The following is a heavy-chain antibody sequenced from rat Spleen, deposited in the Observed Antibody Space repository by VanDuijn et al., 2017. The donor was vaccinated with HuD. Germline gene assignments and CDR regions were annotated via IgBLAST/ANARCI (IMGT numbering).Heavy chain of an antibody. V-gene: IGHV5-31*01. CDR1: GFTFNYYW. CDR3: TRENWELDV. D-gene: IGHD5-1*01. J-gene: IGHJ2*01. Sequence: EVQLVESGGGLVQPGRSLKLSCVTSGFTFNYYWMTWIRQAPGKGLEWVATITHTDGSTYYPDSVKGRFTISRDNAKNTLYLQMNSLRSEDTATYYCTRENWELDVWGQGVMVTVSS. CDR2: ITHTDGST.